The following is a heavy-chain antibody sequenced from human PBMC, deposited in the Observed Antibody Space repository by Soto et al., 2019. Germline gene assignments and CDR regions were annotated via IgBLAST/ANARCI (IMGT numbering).Heavy chain of an antibody. CDR2: IYYSGST. J-gene: IGHJ5*02. D-gene: IGHD3-9*01. CDR3: ARATINDDILTGYYPNWFDP. Sequence: QVQLQESGPGLVKPSQTLSLTCTVSGGSISSGGYYWSWIRQHPGKGLEWIGYIYYSGSTYYNPSLKSRVTRSVDTSKNQFSLKLSSVTAADTAVYYCARATINDDILTGYYPNWFDPWGQGTLVTVSS. CDR1: GGSISSGGYY. V-gene: IGHV4-31*03.